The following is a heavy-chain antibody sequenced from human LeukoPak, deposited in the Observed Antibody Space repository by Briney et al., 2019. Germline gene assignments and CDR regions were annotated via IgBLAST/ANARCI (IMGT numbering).Heavy chain of an antibody. D-gene: IGHD2-2*01. CDR3: AREGLREAMPNVEYYYYYGMDV. Sequence: GASVKVSCNASGYTSTSYGISWVRQAPGQGLEWMGWISAYNGNTNYAQKLQGRVTMTTDTSTSTAYMELRSLRSDDTAVYYCAREGLREAMPNVEYYYYYGMDVWGQGTTVTVSS. CDR2: ISAYNGNT. J-gene: IGHJ6*02. CDR1: GYTSTSYG. V-gene: IGHV1-18*01.